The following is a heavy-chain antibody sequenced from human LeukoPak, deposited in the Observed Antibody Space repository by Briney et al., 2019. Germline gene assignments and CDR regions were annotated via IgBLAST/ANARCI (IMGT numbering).Heavy chain of an antibody. CDR3: ARIRIVGAAEFDY. D-gene: IGHD1-26*01. J-gene: IGHJ4*02. CDR2: NNPNSGGT. CDR1: GYTFTGYY. V-gene: IGHV1-2*02. Sequence: ASVKVSCKASGYTFTGYYMHWVRQAPGQGLEWMGWNNPNSGGTSYAQKFQGRVTMTRDTSISTAYMELSRLRSDDTAVYYCARIRIVGAAEFDYWGQGTLVTVSS.